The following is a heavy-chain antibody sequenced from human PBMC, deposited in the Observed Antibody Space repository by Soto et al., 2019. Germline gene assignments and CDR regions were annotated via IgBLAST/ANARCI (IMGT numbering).Heavy chain of an antibody. CDR3: ARVPATGYYYDSRCYYYFDY. V-gene: IGHV1-18*01. CDR1: GYTFSSYG. CDR2: ISTYTGNT. J-gene: IGHJ4*02. D-gene: IGHD3-22*01. Sequence: ASVKVSCKASGYTFSSYGISWVRPAPGQGLEWMGWISTYTGNTNYAQKLQGRVTMTTDTALSTAYMELRSLRSDDTAVYYCARVPATGYYYDSRCYYYFDYWGQGTLVTDSS.